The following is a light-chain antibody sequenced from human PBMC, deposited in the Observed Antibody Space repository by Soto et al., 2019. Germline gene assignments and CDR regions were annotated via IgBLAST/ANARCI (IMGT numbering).Light chain of an antibody. V-gene: IGKV3-11*02. J-gene: IGKJ2*01. CDR1: QSVITY. Sequence: ETVLTQSPATLSLSPGERATLSCRASQSVITYLAWYQQKPGQAPRLLIFDASNRATGIPARFSGSGSGRDFTLPISRLEPEDFAVSYCQQRSTWPGTFGQGTKLEIK. CDR2: DAS. CDR3: QQRSTWPGT.